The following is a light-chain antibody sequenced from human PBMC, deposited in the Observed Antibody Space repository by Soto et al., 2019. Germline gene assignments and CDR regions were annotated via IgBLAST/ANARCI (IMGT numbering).Light chain of an antibody. J-gene: IGLJ1*01. V-gene: IGLV2-14*03. CDR3: SSYTSSSTYV. Sequence: QSALTQPASVSGSPGQSITISCSGTSSDVGGYNYVFWYQHHPGKAPKLMIYDVSNRPSGVSNRFSGSKSGNTASLTISGLKAEDEADYYCSSYTSSSTYVFGTGTRSPS. CDR1: SSDVGGYNY. CDR2: DVS.